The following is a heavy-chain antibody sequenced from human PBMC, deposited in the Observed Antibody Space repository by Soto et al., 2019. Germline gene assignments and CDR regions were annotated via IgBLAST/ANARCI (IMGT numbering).Heavy chain of an antibody. Sequence: SVKVSCKASGGTFSSYAISWVRQAPGQGLEWMGGIIPIFGTANYAQKLQGRVTMTTDTSTSTAYMELRSLRSDDTAVYYCARSRDQPYYFWSGYGSKNCFDPWCQGTLVTVSS. J-gene: IGHJ5*02. CDR3: ARSRDQPYYFWSGYGSKNCFDP. CDR1: GGTFSSYA. V-gene: IGHV1-69*05. CDR2: IIPIFGTA. D-gene: IGHD3-3*01.